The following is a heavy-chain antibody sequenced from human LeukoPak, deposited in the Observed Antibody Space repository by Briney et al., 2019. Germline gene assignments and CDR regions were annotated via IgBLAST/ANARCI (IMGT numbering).Heavy chain of an antibody. V-gene: IGHV1-2*02. CDR1: GYTFTGYY. Sequence: ASVKVSCKASGYTFTGYYIHWVRQAPGQGLEWMGWINPSSGGTNYAQRFQGRVTMTGDTSISTAYMELSRLTSDDTAVFYCARVTGTTGAWGQGTLVTVSS. CDR2: INPSSGGT. CDR3: ARVTGTTGA. D-gene: IGHD1-1*01. J-gene: IGHJ5*02.